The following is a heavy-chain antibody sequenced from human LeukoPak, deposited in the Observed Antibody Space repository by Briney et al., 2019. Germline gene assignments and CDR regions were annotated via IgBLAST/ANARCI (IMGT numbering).Heavy chain of an antibody. Sequence: GGSLRLSCAGSGFTLSDYYMSWIRQAPGKGLEWVSYIGSTSYTSYADSVKGRFTISRDNAKNSLYLQMNSLRAEDTAVYYCARQQLGEYYFDYWGQGTLVTVSS. J-gene: IGHJ4*02. D-gene: IGHD6-13*01. CDR1: GFTLSDYY. V-gene: IGHV3-11*03. CDR2: IGSTSYT. CDR3: ARQQLGEYYFDY.